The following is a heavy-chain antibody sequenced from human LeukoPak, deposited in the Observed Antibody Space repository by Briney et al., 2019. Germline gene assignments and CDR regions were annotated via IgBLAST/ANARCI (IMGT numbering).Heavy chain of an antibody. CDR2: INHSGST. V-gene: IGHV4-34*01. J-gene: IGHJ5*02. CDR3: ARMSRPAYNWNDRGWFDP. CDR1: GGSFSGYY. Sequence: SETLSLTCAVYGGSFSGYYWSWIRQPPGKGLEWIGEINHSGSTNYNPSLKSRVTISVDTSKNQFSLKLSSVTAADTAVYYCARMSRPAYNWNDRGWFDPWGQGTLVTVSS. D-gene: IGHD1-1*01.